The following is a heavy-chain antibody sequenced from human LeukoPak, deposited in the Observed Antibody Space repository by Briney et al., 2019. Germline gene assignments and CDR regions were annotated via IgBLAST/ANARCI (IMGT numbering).Heavy chain of an antibody. J-gene: IGHJ4*02. CDR3: ARGGGYGQWLKNGGYYFDY. CDR2: ISYDGSNK. V-gene: IGHV3-30*03. D-gene: IGHD6-19*01. Sequence: PGGSLRLSCAASGFTFSSYGMHWVRQAPGKGLEWVAVISYDGSNKYYADSVKGRFTIPRDNSKDTLYLQMNSLRAEDTAVYYFARGGGYGQWLKNGGYYFDYWGQGTLVTVSP. CDR1: GFTFSSYG.